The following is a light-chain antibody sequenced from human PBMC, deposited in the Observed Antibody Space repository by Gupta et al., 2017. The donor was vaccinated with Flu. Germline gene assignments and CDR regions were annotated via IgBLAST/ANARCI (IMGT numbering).Light chain of an antibody. CDR3: QQSDSTPRT. V-gene: IGKV1-39*01. Sequence: PSSLSASVGDRVTITCRASQSVRTYLNWYQQKPGKAPKLLIYAASSLQSGVPSRFSGSGSGTDFTLTISRLQPKDFATYYCQQSDSTPRTFGQAT. J-gene: IGKJ1*01. CDR1: QSVRTY. CDR2: AAS.